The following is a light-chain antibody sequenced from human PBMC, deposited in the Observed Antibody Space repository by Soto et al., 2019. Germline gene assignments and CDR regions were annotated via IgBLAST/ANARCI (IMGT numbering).Light chain of an antibody. J-gene: IGKJ2*01. V-gene: IGKV4-1*01. CDR1: QSVLYSSNNKTY. CDR2: WPS. CDR3: QQYYNTPYT. Sequence: DIVMTQSPDSLAVSLGERATINCKSSQSVLYSSNNKTYLAWYQQKPGQPPKLLIYWPSTREAGVPDRFSGSGCGTDFPLTISSLPAEDVAVYYCQQYYNTPYTFGQGNKLEIK.